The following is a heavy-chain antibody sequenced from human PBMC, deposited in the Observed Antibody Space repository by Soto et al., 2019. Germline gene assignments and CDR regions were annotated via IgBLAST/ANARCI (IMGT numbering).Heavy chain of an antibody. CDR1: GYTFTSYA. D-gene: IGHD1-26*01. CDR2: LSAYNGNT. J-gene: IGHJ4*02. Sequence: QIHLVQSGAEVKEPGASVKVSCKASGYTFTSYAISWGRQAPGQGLEWMGWLSAYNGNTNYAQNLQGRVTVTTDTSTDTAYMELRSLRSDDTAVYYCATVVGAVPYWGQGTLVTVSS. CDR3: ATVVGAVPY. V-gene: IGHV1-18*01.